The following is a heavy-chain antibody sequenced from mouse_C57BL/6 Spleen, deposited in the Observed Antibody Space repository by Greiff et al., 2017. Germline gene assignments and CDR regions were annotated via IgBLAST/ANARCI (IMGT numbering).Heavy chain of an antibody. J-gene: IGHJ2*01. CDR3: ARITYGNYELAPFDY. V-gene: IGHV1-31*01. D-gene: IGHD2-1*01. Sequence: VQLKQSGPELVKPGASVKISCKASGYSFTGYYMHWVKQSHGNILDWIGYIYPYNGVSSYNQKFKGKATLTVYKSSSTAYMELRSLTSEDSAVYYCARITYGNYELAPFDYWGQGTTLTVSS. CDR1: GYSFTGYY. CDR2: IYPYNGVS.